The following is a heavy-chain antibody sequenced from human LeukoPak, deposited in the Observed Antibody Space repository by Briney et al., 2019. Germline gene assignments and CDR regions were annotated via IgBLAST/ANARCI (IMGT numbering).Heavy chain of an antibody. CDR3: AKGYRLGRWYYMDV. D-gene: IGHD3-16*01. J-gene: IGHJ6*03. Sequence: PSETLSLTCTVSGGSISSHYWSWIRQPPGKGLEWIGYIYYSGSTNYNPSLKSRVTISVDTSKNQFSLKLSSVTAPDTAVYYCAKGYRLGRWYYMDVWGKGTAVTVSS. CDR2: IYYSGST. CDR1: GGSISSHY. V-gene: IGHV4-59*11.